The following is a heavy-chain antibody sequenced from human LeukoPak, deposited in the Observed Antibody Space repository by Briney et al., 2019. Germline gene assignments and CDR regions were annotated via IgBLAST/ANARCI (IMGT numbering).Heavy chain of an antibody. D-gene: IGHD5-18*01. CDR2: IKQDGSEK. Sequence: PGGSLRLSCAASGFTFSSYWMSWVRQAPGKGLEWVANIKQDGSEKYYVDSVKGRFTISRDNSKNTLYLQMNSLRAEDTAVYYCAKVDRGYSNMGAFDIWGQGTMVTVSS. V-gene: IGHV3-7*01. CDR1: GFTFSSYW. CDR3: AKVDRGYSNMGAFDI. J-gene: IGHJ3*02.